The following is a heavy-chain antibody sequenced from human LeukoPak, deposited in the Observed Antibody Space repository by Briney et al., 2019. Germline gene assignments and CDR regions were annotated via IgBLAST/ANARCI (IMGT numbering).Heavy chain of an antibody. CDR1: GGSISSGGYY. CDR3: ARAPVVVTALPDY. J-gene: IGHJ4*02. V-gene: IGHV4-30-4*08. Sequence: QVQLQESGPGLVKPSQTLSLTCTVSGGSISSGGYYWNWIRQHPGKGLEWIGYIYNSGSTYYNPSLKSRVTISVDTSKNQFSLKLSSVTAADTAVYYCARAPVVVTALPDYWGQGTLVTVSS. CDR2: IYNSGST. D-gene: IGHD2-21*02.